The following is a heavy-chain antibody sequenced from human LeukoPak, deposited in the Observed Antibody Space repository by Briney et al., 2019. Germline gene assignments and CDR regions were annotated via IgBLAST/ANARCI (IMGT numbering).Heavy chain of an antibody. CDR2: INPSGGST. CDR1: GYTFTSYY. D-gene: IGHD3-3*01. Sequence: ASVKVSCKASGYTFTSYYMHWVRQAPGQGLEWMGIINPSGGSTSYAQKFQGRVTMTRDTSTSTVYMELSSLRSEDTAVYYCARGGRAYDFWSGYYLYYFDYWGQGTLVTVSS. CDR3: ARGGRAYDFWSGYYLYYFDY. J-gene: IGHJ4*02. V-gene: IGHV1-46*01.